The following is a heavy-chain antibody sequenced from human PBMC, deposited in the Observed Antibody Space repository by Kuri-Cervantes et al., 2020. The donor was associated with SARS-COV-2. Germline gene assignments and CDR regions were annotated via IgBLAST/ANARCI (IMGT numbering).Heavy chain of an antibody. Sequence: GGSLRLSCAASGFNFSRTDMHWVRQAPGKGLEWVAVISHDGKNKKCIASGKGRFTISRDNSQNTLYLHMKSLRSEDTAMYYCAKDRGGVHDFWGQGTLVTVSS. V-gene: IGHV3-30*18. CDR3: AKDRGGVHDF. D-gene: IGHD2-21*01. J-gene: IGHJ4*02. CDR2: ISHDGKNK. CDR1: GFNFSRTD.